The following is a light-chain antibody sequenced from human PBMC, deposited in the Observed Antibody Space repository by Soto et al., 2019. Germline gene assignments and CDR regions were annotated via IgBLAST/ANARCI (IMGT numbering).Light chain of an antibody. J-gene: IGLJ3*02. Sequence: QSALTQPPSASGSPGQSVTISCTGTSSDVGAYNYVSWYQQHAGKAPKLVIYEVTKRPSGVPDRCSGSKSANTASLTVSGLQAEDEADYYCRSFASSNTWVFGGGTKVTVL. CDR1: SSDVGAYNY. CDR2: EVT. V-gene: IGLV2-8*01. CDR3: RSFASSNTWV.